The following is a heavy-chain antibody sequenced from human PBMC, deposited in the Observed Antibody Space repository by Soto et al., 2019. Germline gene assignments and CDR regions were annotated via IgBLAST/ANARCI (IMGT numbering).Heavy chain of an antibody. CDR1: GXTFTNYY. CDR2: INPSDGST. Sequence: GXTFTNYYMYWVRQAPGHGLEWMGIINPSDGSTMYAQKLQGRVTMTRDTSTSTVYMEVSSLRSEDTAVYYCSRVDPGETSPFDHWGQGTLVTVSS. D-gene: IGHD3-10*01. CDR3: SRVDPGETSPFDH. J-gene: IGHJ4*02. V-gene: IGHV1-46*03.